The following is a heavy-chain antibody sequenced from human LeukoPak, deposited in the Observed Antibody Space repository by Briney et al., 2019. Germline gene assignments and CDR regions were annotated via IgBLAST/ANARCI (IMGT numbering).Heavy chain of an antibody. CDR2: IYHTGTT. J-gene: IGHJ5*02. Sequence: PSETLSLTCPVSGGSIISTYYNWGWIRQPPGKGLEWIGAIYHTGTTYYNPSFESRVTISVDTSKNQFSLKLNSVTAADTAVYYCARLPTGYPNWFDPWGQGSLVTVSS. CDR3: ARLPTGYPNWFDP. D-gene: IGHD3-9*01. CDR1: GGSIISTYYN. V-gene: IGHV4-39*01.